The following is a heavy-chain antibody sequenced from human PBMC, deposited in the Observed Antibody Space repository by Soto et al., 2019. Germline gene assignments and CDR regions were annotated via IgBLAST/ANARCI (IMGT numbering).Heavy chain of an antibody. V-gene: IGHV3-33*01. CDR3: ARGGRFLEWLSPWGMDV. D-gene: IGHD3-3*01. J-gene: IGHJ6*02. CDR2: IWYDGSNK. CDR1: GFTFSSYG. Sequence: GGSLRLSCAASGFTFSSYGMHWVRQAPGKGLEWVAVIWYDGSNKYYADSVKGRFTISRDNSKNTLYLQMNSLRAEDTAVYYCARGGRFLEWLSPWGMDVWGQGTTVTVS.